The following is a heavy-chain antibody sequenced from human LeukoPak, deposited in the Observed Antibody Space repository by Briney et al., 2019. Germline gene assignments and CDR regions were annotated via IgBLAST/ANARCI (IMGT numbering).Heavy chain of an antibody. CDR2: ISLDGTGT. CDR1: GFTFSSYA. V-gene: IGHV3-64*01. Sequence: GGSLRLSCAASGFTFSSYAMHWVRQAPGKGLEYVSAISLDGTGTYYANSVTGRFTISRDNSKNTLYLQMGSLRGEDMAVYYCARAHTGAADYWGQGTLVTVSS. J-gene: IGHJ4*02. CDR3: ARAHTGAADY. D-gene: IGHD6-13*01.